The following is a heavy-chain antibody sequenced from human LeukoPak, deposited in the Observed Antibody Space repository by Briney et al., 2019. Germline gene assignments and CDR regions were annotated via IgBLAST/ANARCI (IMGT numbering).Heavy chain of an antibody. CDR3: VRGKWSTRH. CDR2: ISGSGGST. J-gene: IGHJ4*02. V-gene: IGHV3-23*01. Sequence: GGSLRLSCAASGFTFSSYAMSWVRQAPGKGLEWVSAISGSGGSTYYADSVKGRFTISRDNAKNSLYLQMNSLRAEDTAVYYCVRGKWSTRHWGQGTLVTVSS. D-gene: IGHD2-15*01. CDR1: GFTFSSYA.